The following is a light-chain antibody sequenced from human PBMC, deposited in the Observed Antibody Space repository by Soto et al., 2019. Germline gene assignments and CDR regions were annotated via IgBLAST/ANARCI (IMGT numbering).Light chain of an antibody. V-gene: IGLV4-69*01. CDR3: QTWGTGIVV. CDR2: FNSDGSH. CDR1: SGHITYA. J-gene: IGLJ2*01. Sequence: QPVLTQSPSASASLGASVKLTCTLSSGHITYAIAWHQQQPEKGPRYLMKFNSDGSHSKGDGIPDRFSGSSSGTERYLTISGLQSEDEADYYCQTWGTGIVVFGGGTKVTVL.